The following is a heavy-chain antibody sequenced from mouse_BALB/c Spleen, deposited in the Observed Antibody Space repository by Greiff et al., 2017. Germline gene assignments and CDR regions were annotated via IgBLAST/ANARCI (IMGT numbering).Heavy chain of an antibody. J-gene: IGHJ4*01. CDR1: GFTFSDYY. D-gene: IGHD2-1*01. Sequence: DVKLVESGGGLVKPGGSLKLSCAASGFTFSDYYMYWVRQTPEKRLEWVATISDGGSYTYYPDSVKGRFTISRDNAKNNLYLQMSSLKSEDTAMYYCARGGLLWSPYAMDYWGQGTSVTVSS. V-gene: IGHV5-4*02. CDR3: ARGGLLWSPYAMDY. CDR2: ISDGGSYT.